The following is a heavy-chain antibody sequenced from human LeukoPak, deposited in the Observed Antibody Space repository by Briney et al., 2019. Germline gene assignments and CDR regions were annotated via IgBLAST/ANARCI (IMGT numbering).Heavy chain of an antibody. V-gene: IGHV3-23*01. J-gene: IGHJ4*02. CDR2: ISGSGGST. Sequence: GESLRLSCAASGFTFSSYAMSWVRQAPGKGLEWVSAISGSGGSTYYADSVKGRFTISRDNSKNTLYLQMNSLRAEDTAVYYCAKVLRVVPAAAFDYWGQGTLVTVSS. D-gene: IGHD2-2*01. CDR1: GFTFSSYA. CDR3: AKVLRVVPAAAFDY.